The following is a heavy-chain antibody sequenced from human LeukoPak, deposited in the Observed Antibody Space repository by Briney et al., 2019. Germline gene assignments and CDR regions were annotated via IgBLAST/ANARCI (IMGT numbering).Heavy chain of an antibody. CDR2: IIPIFGTA. J-gene: IGHJ4*02. V-gene: IGHV1-69*13. CDR3: ARERSSGWSPLDY. CDR1: GGTFSSYA. Sequence: GASVKVSCKASGGTFSSYAISWVRQAPGQGLEWMGGIIPIFGTANYAQKFQGRVTITADESTSTAYMELSSLRSEDTAVYYCARERSSGWSPLDYWGQGTLVTVSS. D-gene: IGHD6-19*01.